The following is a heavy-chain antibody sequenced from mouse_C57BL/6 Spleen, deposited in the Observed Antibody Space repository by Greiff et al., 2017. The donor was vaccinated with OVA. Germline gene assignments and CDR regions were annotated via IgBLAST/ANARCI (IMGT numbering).Heavy chain of an antibody. J-gene: IGHJ2*01. CDR2: ISSGSSTI. CDR3: ARPLGYGSSFLFDY. D-gene: IGHD1-1*01. CDR1: GFTFSDYG. V-gene: IGHV5-17*01. Sequence: EVMLVESGGGLVKPGGSLKLSCAASGFTFSDYGMHWVRQAPEKGLEWVAYISSGSSTIYYADTVKGRFTISRDNAKNTLFLQMTSLRSEDTAMYYCARPLGYGSSFLFDYWGQGTTLTVSS.